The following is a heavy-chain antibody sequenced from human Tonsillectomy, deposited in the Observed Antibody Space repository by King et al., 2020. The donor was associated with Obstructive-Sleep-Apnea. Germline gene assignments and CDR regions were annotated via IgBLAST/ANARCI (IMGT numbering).Heavy chain of an antibody. CDR2: IYHSGST. CDR1: GGSISSSNW. CDR3: ARDPPQEALAGTGY. J-gene: IGHJ4*02. D-gene: IGHD6-19*01. V-gene: IGHV4-4*02. Sequence: QLQESGPGLVKPSGTLSLTCAVSGGSISSSNWWSWVRQPPGKGLEWIGEIYHSGSTNYNPSLKSRVTISVDKSKNKFSLKLSSVTAADTAFYYCARDPPQEALAGTGYWGQGTLVTVSS.